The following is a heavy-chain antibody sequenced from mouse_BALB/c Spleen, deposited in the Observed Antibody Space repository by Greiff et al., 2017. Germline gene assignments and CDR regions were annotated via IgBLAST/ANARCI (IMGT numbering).Heavy chain of an antibody. CDR1: GFTFSSFG. J-gene: IGHJ4*01. CDR3: ERETHRYDDGYYAMDY. V-gene: IGHV5-17*02. Sequence: EVQVVESGGGLVQPGGSRKLSCAASGFTFSSFGMHWVRQAPEKGLEWVAYISSGSSTIYYADTVKGRFTISRDNPKNTLFLQMTSLRSEDTAMYYCERETHRYDDGYYAMDYWGQGTSVTVSS. D-gene: IGHD2-14*01. CDR2: ISSGSSTI.